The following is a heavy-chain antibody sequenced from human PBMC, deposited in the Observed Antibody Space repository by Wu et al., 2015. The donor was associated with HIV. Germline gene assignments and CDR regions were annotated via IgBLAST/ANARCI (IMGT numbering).Heavy chain of an antibody. Sequence: QVHLVQSGTEMKKSGASMKVSCKTSGYTFTGYYIHWVRQAPGQGLEWMGWINPDNGDTKFAQTFKDRVTMTRDTSTTTVNLVLASLRYNDTATYYCARDWQYQVTFGDFYMDIWGNGTTVIVS. J-gene: IGHJ6*03. CDR2: INPDNGDT. D-gene: IGHD3-3*01. CDR1: GYTFTGYY. V-gene: IGHV1-2*02. CDR3: ARDWQYQVTFGDFYMDI.